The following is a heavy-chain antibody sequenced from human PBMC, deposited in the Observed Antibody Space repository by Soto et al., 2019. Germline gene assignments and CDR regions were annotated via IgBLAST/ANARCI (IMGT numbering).Heavy chain of an antibody. CDR3: ASTRGLDYYDSSGHYFDY. CDR2: IYYSGST. D-gene: IGHD3-22*01. V-gene: IGHV4-59*08. J-gene: IGHJ4*02. CDR1: GGSISSYY. Sequence: SETLSLTCTVSGGSISSYYWSWIRQPPGKGLEWIGYIYYSGSTNYNPSLKSRVTISVDTSKNQFSLKLSSVTAADTAVYYCASTRGLDYYDSSGHYFDYWGQGTLVTVSS.